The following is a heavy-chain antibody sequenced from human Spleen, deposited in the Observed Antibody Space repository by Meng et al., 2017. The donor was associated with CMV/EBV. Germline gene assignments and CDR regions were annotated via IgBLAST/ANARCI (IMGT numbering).Heavy chain of an antibody. J-gene: IGHJ2*01. Sequence: GESLKISCEASGFTFSDYSMNWVRQAPGEGLEWIASISSDSYDVYYADSLVDRFTISRDNAKNSIYLQMDSLGADDTAVYYCARAQGRYCSGGSCYSHWYFDLWGRGTLVTVSS. D-gene: IGHD2-15*01. CDR2: ISSDSYDV. V-gene: IGHV3-21*06. CDR3: ARAQGRYCSGGSCYSHWYFDL. CDR1: GFTFSDYS.